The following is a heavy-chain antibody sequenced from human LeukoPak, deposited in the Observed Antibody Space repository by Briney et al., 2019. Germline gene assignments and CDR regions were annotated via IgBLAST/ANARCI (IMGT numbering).Heavy chain of an antibody. D-gene: IGHD1-26*01. CDR2: IYSGGSA. Sequence: PGGSLRLSCAASGFTFSSNYMSWVRQAPGKGLEWVSIIYSGGSAFYAASVKSRFTISRDNSTNTLYFQLNSLRAEDTAVYYCARGGSYLSAFDIWGQGTMVTVSS. CDR1: GFTFSSNY. V-gene: IGHV3-53*01. CDR3: ARGGSYLSAFDI. J-gene: IGHJ3*02.